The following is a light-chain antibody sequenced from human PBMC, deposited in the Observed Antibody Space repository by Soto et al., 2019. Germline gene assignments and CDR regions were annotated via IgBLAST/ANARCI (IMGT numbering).Light chain of an antibody. CDR2: AAS. J-gene: IGKJ1*01. CDR3: QQYYSYPAA. V-gene: IGKV1-8*01. Sequence: AIRMTQSPSSRSASTGDRVTITCRASKGISSYLAWYQQKPGQAPKLLIYAASTLHSGVPSRFSGSGSGTDFTLTISCLQYEDFATYYCQQYYSYPAAFGQGTKVDIK. CDR1: KGISSY.